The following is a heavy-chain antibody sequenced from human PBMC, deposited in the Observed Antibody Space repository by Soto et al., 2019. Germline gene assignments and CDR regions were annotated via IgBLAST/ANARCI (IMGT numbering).Heavy chain of an antibody. CDR1: GYTFSSYG. J-gene: IGHJ6*02. V-gene: IGHV1-18*01. Sequence: ESSVKVSCKTSGYTFSSYGISWVRQAPGQGLEWMGWISVYNGNTNYAQKFQGRVTLTTDTSTSTAYMELTSLRFDDTAVYYCVRSARAGDYYDSGMDVWG. CDR2: ISVYNGNT. D-gene: IGHD6-19*01. CDR3: VRSARAGDYYDSGMDV.